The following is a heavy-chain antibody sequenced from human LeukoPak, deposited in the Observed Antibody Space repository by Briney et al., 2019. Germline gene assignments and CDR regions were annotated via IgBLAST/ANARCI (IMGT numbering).Heavy chain of an antibody. CDR2: IYPNSGGT. D-gene: IGHD3-22*01. Sequence: ASVKVSCKASAYTFTGYYMHWVRQAPGQGLEWMGWIYPNSGGTNYAQKFQGRVTMTRDTSISTAYMELSRLRSDDTAVYYCARGSDYYDSSGYPMSVWGQGTLVTVSS. CDR3: ARGSDYYDSSGYPMSV. CDR1: AYTFTGYY. J-gene: IGHJ4*02. V-gene: IGHV1-2*02.